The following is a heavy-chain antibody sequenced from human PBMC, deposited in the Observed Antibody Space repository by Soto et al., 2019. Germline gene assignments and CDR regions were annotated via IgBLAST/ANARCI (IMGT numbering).Heavy chain of an antibody. J-gene: IGHJ4*02. CDR2: IWYDGSNK. CDR3: ARDADGGTIDY. D-gene: IGHD2-15*01. Sequence: QVQPVESGGGVVQPGRSLTLSCATSGFIFSGYGMHWVRQAPGKGLEWVAVIWYDGSNKHYADSVKGRFTISRDNSKNTLSLQMNSLRAKDTAVYYCARDADGGTIDYWGQGTLVTVSS. CDR1: GFIFSGYG. V-gene: IGHV3-33*01.